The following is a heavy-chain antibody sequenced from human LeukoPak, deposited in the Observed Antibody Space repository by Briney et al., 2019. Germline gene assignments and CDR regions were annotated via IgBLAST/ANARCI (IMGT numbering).Heavy chain of an antibody. CDR2: IIPIFGTA. V-gene: IGHV1-69*01. Sequence: SVKVSCKASGGTFSSYAISWVRQAPGQGLEWMGGIIPIFGTANYAQKFQGRVTITADESTSTAYMELSSLRSEDTVVYYCASREDAAAPGFYGMDVWGKGTTVTVSS. CDR1: GGTFSSYA. D-gene: IGHD6-13*01. J-gene: IGHJ6*04. CDR3: ASREDAAAPGFYGMDV.